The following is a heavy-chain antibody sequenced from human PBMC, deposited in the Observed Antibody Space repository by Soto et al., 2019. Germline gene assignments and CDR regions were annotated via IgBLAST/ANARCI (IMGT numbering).Heavy chain of an antibody. D-gene: IGHD3-10*01. CDR1: GGTLSDHG. Sequence: QVQLEQSGAEVKKPGSSVNVSCKASGGTLSDHGVAWLRQAPGQGLEWMGGTIPVFNTAKYAQKFQGRVTVTADKFTNIAYMELSSMRSEDTACYFCARGVYGSGNYYTGPSAFDIWGQGTMVIVSS. CDR2: TIPVFNTA. J-gene: IGHJ3*02. V-gene: IGHV1-69*06. CDR3: ARGVYGSGNYYTGPSAFDI.